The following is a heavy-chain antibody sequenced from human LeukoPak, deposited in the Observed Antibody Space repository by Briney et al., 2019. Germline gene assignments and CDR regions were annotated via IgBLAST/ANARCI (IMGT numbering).Heavy chain of an antibody. CDR1: GFTFSTYW. Sequence: GGSLRLSCAASGFTFSTYWMHWVRRAPGQGLMWVSRVNSDESTTNYADSVKGRFTISRDNAKNSLYLQMNSLRAEDTAVYYCARDSLSAYDILTGYYIGLRGVVDYWGQGTLVTVSS. J-gene: IGHJ4*02. CDR3: ARDSLSAYDILTGYYIGLRGVVDY. CDR2: VNSDESTT. V-gene: IGHV3-74*01. D-gene: IGHD3-9*01.